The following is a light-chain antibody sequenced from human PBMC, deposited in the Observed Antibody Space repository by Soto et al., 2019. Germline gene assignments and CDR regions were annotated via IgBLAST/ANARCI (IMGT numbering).Light chain of an antibody. J-gene: IGKJ1*01. CDR2: GAS. V-gene: IGKV3-20*01. CDR1: QIVSSSY. Sequence: EIVLTQSPGTLSLSPGERATLSCRASQIVSSSYLAWYQQKPGQAPRLLIYGASSRATGIPDRFSGSGSGTDFTLTISRREPEDFAVYYCHQYGRSPQWTFGQGTKVEIK. CDR3: HQYGRSPQWT.